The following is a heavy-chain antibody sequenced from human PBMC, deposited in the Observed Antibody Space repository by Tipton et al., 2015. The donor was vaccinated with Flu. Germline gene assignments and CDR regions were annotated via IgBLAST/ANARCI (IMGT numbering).Heavy chain of an antibody. Sequence: TLSLTCTVSGGSISSYYWSWIRQPPGKGLEWIGYIYYNGNTNYNPPLKSRVTTSVDTSKNQFSLKLSSVTAADTAVYYCARGSGSGTDVTFYFWGQGTLVTVSS. D-gene: IGHD3-10*01. V-gene: IGHV4-59*12. CDR2: IYYNGNT. CDR1: GGSISSYY. J-gene: IGHJ4*02. CDR3: ARGSGSGTDVTFYF.